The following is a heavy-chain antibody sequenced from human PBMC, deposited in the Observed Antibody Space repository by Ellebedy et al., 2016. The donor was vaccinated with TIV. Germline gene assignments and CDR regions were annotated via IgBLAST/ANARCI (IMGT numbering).Heavy chain of an antibody. Sequence: PGGSLRLSCAASGFTFSDYHMNWVRQAPGKGLEWFSSIIVGGSTYDADSVKGRFIISRDNAENSLYLQMNSLRVEDTAVYYCVRDSTHGYDDYWGQGTLVTVSS. CDR3: VRDSTHGYDDY. J-gene: IGHJ4*02. V-gene: IGHV3-69-1*01. CDR1: GFTFSDYH. CDR2: IIVGGST. D-gene: IGHD5-24*01.